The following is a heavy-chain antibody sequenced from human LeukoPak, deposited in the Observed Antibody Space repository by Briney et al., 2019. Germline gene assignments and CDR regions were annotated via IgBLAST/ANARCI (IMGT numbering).Heavy chain of an antibody. V-gene: IGHV4-30-2*01. J-gene: IGHJ5*02. Sequence: KPSETLSLTCTVSGGSISSGGYYWSWIRQPPGKSLEWIGYIYHSGSTYYNPSLKSRVTISVDRSKNQFSLKLSSVTAADTAVYYCATMSSTRNWFDPWGQGTLVTVSS. D-gene: IGHD1-1*01. CDR2: IYHSGST. CDR3: ATMSSTRNWFDP. CDR1: GGSISSGGYY.